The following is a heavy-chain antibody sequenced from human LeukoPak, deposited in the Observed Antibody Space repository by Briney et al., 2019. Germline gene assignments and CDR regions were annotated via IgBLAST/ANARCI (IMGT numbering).Heavy chain of an antibody. Sequence: SETLSLTCTVSGGSISSGSYYWSWIPPPAGKGLDWIVRIYTSGSTNYNPSLKSRVNMSVDTSKKQFSLKLRSVTAADTAVYYCARGGELLPDGPAFDYWGQGTLVTVSS. J-gene: IGHJ4*02. V-gene: IGHV4-61*02. D-gene: IGHD1-26*01. CDR3: ARGGELLPDGPAFDY. CDR2: IYTSGST. CDR1: GGSISSGSYY.